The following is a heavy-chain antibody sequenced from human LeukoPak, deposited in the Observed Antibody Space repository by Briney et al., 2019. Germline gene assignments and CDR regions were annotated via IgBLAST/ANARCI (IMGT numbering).Heavy chain of an antibody. J-gene: IGHJ4*02. CDR2: IFSGGST. V-gene: IGHV3-66*01. Sequence: GGSLRLSCAASGFTVSNNFMNWVRQAPGKGLEWVSVIFSGGSTYYADSVKGRFTISRDNSKNTLFLQMNSLRGEDTAVYYCARGPYYYDSSGYYRYWGQGTLVTVSS. CDR3: ARGPYYYDSSGYYRY. CDR1: GFTVSNNF. D-gene: IGHD3-22*01.